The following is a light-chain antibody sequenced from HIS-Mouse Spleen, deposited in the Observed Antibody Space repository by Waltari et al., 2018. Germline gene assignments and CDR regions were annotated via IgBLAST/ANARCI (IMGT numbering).Light chain of an antibody. CDR3: YSTDSSGNHRV. Sequence: SYELTQPPSVSVSPGQTARITCSGDALPKKYAYWYQQKSGQAPVLGIYEESKRPSGIPERFSGSSSWTMATLTISGAQVEDEADYYCYSTDSSGNHRVFGGGTKLAVL. V-gene: IGLV3-10*01. CDR1: ALPKKY. J-gene: IGLJ2*01. CDR2: EES.